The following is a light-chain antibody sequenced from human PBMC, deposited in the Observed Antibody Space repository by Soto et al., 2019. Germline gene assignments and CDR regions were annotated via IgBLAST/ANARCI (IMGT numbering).Light chain of an antibody. CDR2: NVS. J-gene: IGLJ7*01. V-gene: IGLV2-14*01. CDR1: SSDVGGYNY. Sequence: QSALTQHASVSGSPGQSITISCTGTSSDVGGYNYVSWYQQHPGKAPKLIIYNVSNRPSGVSNRFSGSKSGNTASLTISGLQAEDEGHYYCSSFTSSNTVLFGGGTQLTVL. CDR3: SSFTSSNTVL.